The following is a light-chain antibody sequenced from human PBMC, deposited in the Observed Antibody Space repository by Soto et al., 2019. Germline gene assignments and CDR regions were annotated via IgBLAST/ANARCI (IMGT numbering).Light chain of an antibody. CDR2: CES. CDR1: QGFDSRY. CDR3: QLYGNSVLYT. V-gene: IGKV3-20*01. J-gene: IGKJ2*01. Sequence: EIVLTQSPGTLSLSPGERGTLSCRARQGFDSRYLAWYQQRPGQAPRLLIYCESRRATGIPDRFSGSATGTDFTLIISGREPEDFAVYYCQLYGNSVLYTFGQGTKLEFK.